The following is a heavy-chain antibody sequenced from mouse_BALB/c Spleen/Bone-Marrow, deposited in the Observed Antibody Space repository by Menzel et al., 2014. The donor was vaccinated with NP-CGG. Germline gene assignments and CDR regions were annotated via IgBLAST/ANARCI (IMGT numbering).Heavy chain of an antibody. CDR3: ARLGYYGMMAF. V-gene: IGHV4-1*02. CDR2: INPESSTI. CDR1: GFDFSRYR. D-gene: IGHD1-1*01. Sequence: VQLKHSGGGLVQPGGSLKLSCAVSGFDFSRYRMSWVRQAPGKGLEWIGEINPESSTINYTPSLKDKFIISRDNAKNTLYLQMSKVRSEDTALYYCARLGYYGMMAFWGQGTSVTVSS. J-gene: IGHJ4*01.